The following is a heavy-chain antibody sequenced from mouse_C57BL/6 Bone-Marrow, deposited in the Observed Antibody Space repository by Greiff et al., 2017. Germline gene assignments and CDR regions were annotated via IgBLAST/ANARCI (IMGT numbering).Heavy chain of an antibody. CDR2: ISSGGDYI. CDR3: TRDPGFYWYFDV. V-gene: IGHV5-9-1*02. J-gene: IGHJ1*03. CDR1: GFTFSSYA. Sequence: EVMLVESGEGLVKPGGSLKLSCAASGFTFSSYAMSWVRQTPEKRLEWVAYISSGGDYIYYADTVKGRFTISRDNARNTLYLQMSSLKSEDTAMYYCTRDPGFYWYFDVWGTGTTVTVSS.